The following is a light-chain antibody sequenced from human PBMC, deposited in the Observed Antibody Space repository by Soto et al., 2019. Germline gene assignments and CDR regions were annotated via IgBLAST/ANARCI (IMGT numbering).Light chain of an antibody. CDR2: GAS. CDR1: QSISSD. Sequence: EVVMTQSPATLSVSPGERATLSCRASQSISSDLAWYQQKPGQAPRLLIYGASTRASDIPARFSGSGSGTEFTLTISSLQSEDFAVYYCQQYKSYWMFGQGTKVEIK. J-gene: IGKJ1*01. V-gene: IGKV3-15*01. CDR3: QQYKSYWM.